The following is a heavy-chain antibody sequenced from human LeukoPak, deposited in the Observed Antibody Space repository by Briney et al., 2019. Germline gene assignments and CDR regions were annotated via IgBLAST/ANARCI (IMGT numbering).Heavy chain of an antibody. CDR2: IIGSGGST. Sequence: GGSLRLSCAASGLPFSGFIFSGYSMSWVRQAPGKGLEWVAGIIGSGGSTNYADSVKGRFTISRDNSRNTLDLQMNSLRADDTAVYYCAKVVFRSGSYSDFDYWGQGTLVTVSS. V-gene: IGHV3-23*01. CDR3: AKVVFRSGSYSDFDY. CDR1: GLPFSGFIFSGYS. J-gene: IGHJ4*02. D-gene: IGHD1-26*01.